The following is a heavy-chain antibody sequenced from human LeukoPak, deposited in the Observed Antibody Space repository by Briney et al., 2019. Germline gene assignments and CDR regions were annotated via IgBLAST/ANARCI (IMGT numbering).Heavy chain of an antibody. D-gene: IGHD6-13*01. V-gene: IGHV3-74*01. CDR2: INSDGRTT. CDR3: ARVAGYSSSVDAWFDP. CDR1: GFTFSSYW. J-gene: IGHJ5*02. Sequence: PGGSLRLSCAASGFTFSSYWMIWVRQAPGKGLVWVSRINSDGRTTIYADSVKGRFTISRDNAKNTLYLQMNSLRAEDAAVYYCARVAGYSSSVDAWFDPWGQGTLVTVSS.